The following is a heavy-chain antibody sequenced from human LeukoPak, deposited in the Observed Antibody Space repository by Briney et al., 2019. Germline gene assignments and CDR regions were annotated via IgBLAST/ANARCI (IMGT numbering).Heavy chain of an antibody. D-gene: IGHD6-19*01. V-gene: IGHV4-59*11. CDR2: VFHSGST. CDR3: TRPYSSGWYGTFSI. J-gene: IGHJ3*02. CDR1: GGSITSHY. Sequence: PSETLSLTCTVSGGSITSHYWSWIRQPPGKGLEWIGHVFHSGSTNYNPSLKSRVTISVDTSKNQFSLKLSSVTAADTAVYYCTRPYSSGWYGTFSIWGQGTMVTVSS.